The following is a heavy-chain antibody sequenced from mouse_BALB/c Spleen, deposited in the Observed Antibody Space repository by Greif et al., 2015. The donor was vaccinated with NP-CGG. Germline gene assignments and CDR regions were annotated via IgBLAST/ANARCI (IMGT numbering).Heavy chain of an antibody. CDR2: IDPANGHT. CDR3: ARSGDPLCARDD. J-gene: IGHJ4*01. V-gene: IGHV14-3*02. D-gene: IGHD6-1*01. CDR1: GFNIKDTY. Sequence: EVQLQQSGAELVKPGASVKLSCTASGFNIKDTYMHWVKQRPEQGLEWIGRIDPANGHTKYDPKFQGKATITADTSSNTADRQLSSLTSEDTAVYYCARSGDPLCARDDWGQGTSVTVAS.